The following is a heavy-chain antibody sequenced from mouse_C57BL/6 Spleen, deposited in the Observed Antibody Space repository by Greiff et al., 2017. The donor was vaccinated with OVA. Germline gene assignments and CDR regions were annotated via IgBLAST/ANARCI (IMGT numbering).Heavy chain of an antibody. V-gene: IGHV2-9*01. CDR3: AKRPYDYDGYWYFDV. J-gene: IGHJ1*03. CDR2: IWGGGST. D-gene: IGHD2-4*01. Sequence: QVQLKESGPGLVAPSQSLSITCTVSGFSLTSYGVAWVRQPPGKGLEWLGVIWGGGSTNYNSALMSRLSISKDNSRSQVFLKMNSLQTDDTAMYYCAKRPYDYDGYWYFDVWGTGTTVTVSS. CDR1: GFSLTSYG.